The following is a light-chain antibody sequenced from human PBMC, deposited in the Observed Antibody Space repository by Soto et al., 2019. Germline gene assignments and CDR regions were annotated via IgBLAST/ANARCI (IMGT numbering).Light chain of an antibody. CDR2: DVS. V-gene: IGLV2-14*03. CDR1: SSDVGGYNY. Sequence: QSVLNQPASVSGSPGQSITISFTGASSDVGGYNYVSWYQQHPGKAPNLMIYDVSNRPSGVSNRFSGSKSGNTASLTISGLQAEDEADYYCSSYTTSSTYVFGTGTKVTVL. J-gene: IGLJ1*01. CDR3: SSYTTSSTYV.